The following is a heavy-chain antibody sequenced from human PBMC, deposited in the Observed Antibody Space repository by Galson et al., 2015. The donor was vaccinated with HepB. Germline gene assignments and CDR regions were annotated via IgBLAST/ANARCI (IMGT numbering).Heavy chain of an antibody. CDR1: GYTFTGYY. Sequence: SVKVSCKASGYTFTGYYMHWVRQAPGQGLEWMGRINPNSGGTDYAQKFQGRVTMTRDTSISTAYMELSRLRSXXTAVYYXARDGDYSLVAGNWFDPWGQGTLVTVSS. CDR2: INPNSGGT. J-gene: IGHJ5*02. D-gene: IGHD4-17*01. CDR3: ARDGDYSLVAGNWFDP. V-gene: IGHV1-2*06.